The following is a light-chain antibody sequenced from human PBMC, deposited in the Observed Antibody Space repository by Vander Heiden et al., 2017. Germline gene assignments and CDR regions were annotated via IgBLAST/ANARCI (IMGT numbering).Light chain of an antibody. V-gene: IGLV1-47*01. J-gene: IGLJ2*01. CDR3: AAWDDSLSGVV. CDR2: RNN. CDR1: SSNIGSNY. Sequence: QSVLPQPPSASGTPGQRVTIPCSGSSSNIGSNYVYWYQQLPGTAPKLLIYRNNQRPSGVPDRFSGSKSGTSASLAISGLRSEDEADYYCAAWDDSLSGVVFGG.